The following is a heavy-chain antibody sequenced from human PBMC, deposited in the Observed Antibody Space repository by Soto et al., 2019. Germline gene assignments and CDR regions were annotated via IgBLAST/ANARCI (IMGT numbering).Heavy chain of an antibody. J-gene: IGHJ4*02. D-gene: IGHD6-6*01. V-gene: IGHV1-69*01. Sequence: QVELVQSGAEVKKPGSSVRVSCKASGGAFNNYGFTWVRLASGEGLEWMGQIIPLFSTTHYAQKFQGRVSITADGSTSTVHMELSSLTSEDTAVYYCARDGNLSSSYGDFDYWGQGTLVIVSS. CDR1: GGAFNNYG. CDR2: IIPLFSTT. CDR3: ARDGNLSSSYGDFDY.